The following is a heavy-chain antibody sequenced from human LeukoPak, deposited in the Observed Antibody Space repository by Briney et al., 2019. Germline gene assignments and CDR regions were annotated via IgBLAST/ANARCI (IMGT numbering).Heavy chain of an antibody. D-gene: IGHD6-19*01. V-gene: IGHV3-23*01. CDR1: GFTFSSYA. CDR3: AKDHQWRIRRNYFDY. CDR2: ISGSGGST. Sequence: GGSLRLSCAASGFTFSSYAMSWVRQAPGKGLEWVSAISGSGGSTYYADSVKGRFTISRDNSKNTLYLQMNSLRAEDTAVYYCAKDHQWRIRRNYFDYWGQGTLGTVSS. J-gene: IGHJ4*02.